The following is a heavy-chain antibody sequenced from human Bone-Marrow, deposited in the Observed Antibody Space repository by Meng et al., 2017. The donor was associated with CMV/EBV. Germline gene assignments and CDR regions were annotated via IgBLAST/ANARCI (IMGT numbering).Heavy chain of an antibody. CDR3: SRGLDSFKLGNY. J-gene: IGHJ4*02. Sequence: SETLSLTCTVYGGSFSGYYWTWIRQPPGRGLEWIGEIHHSEHFSEGINYKPSLKSRVTISLDTSTKHFYLKLNSVTAADTAGYYCSRGLDSFKLGNYWAQGTLVTVSS. CDR2: IHHSEHFSEGI. V-gene: IGHV4-34*01. D-gene: IGHD1-1*01. CDR1: GGSFSGYY.